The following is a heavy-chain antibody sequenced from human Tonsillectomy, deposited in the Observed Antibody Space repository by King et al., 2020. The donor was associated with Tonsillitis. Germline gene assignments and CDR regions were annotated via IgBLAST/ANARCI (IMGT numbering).Heavy chain of an antibody. CDR2: ISWYSVSI. CDR1: GFSFDDHA. V-gene: IGHV3-9*01. D-gene: IGHD5-18*01. CDR3: VKGVGRRGVYSYVYGGMDV. Sequence: QLVQSGGGLVQPGRSLRLSCAASGFSFDDHAMHWVRQAPGKGLEWVSGISWYSVSIDYADSVKGRFTMSRDNAQNSLSLQMNSLRPEDTALYYCVKGVGRRGVYSYVYGGMDVGGEGTTVTVSS. J-gene: IGHJ6*04.